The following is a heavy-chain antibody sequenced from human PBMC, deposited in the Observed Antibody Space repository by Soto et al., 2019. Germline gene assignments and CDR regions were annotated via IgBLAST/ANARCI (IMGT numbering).Heavy chain of an antibody. CDR2: ISSSSSTI. J-gene: IGHJ5*02. CDR3: ASRYCSSTGCYDEEDNWFDP. CDR1: GFTFSSYS. Sequence: EVQLVESGGGLVQPGGSLRLSCAASGFTFSSYSMNWVRQAPGKGLEWVSYISSSSSTIYYADSVKGRFTISRDNAKNSLYLQMNSLRDEETAVYYCASRYCSSTGCYDEEDNWFDPWGQGTLVTVSS. D-gene: IGHD2-2*01. V-gene: IGHV3-48*02.